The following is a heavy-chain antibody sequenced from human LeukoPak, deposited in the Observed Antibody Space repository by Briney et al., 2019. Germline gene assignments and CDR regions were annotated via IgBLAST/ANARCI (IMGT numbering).Heavy chain of an antibody. CDR2: ISPHNGNT. D-gene: IGHD3-3*01. CDR1: GYTFINYT. V-gene: IGHV1-18*01. J-gene: IGHJ4*02. Sequence: ASVKVSCKASGYTFINYTITWVRQAPGQGLEWMGWISPHNGNTNYAQKLQDRVTVTTDTSTNTAYMELRSLRSDDTAVYYCARGPGITIFGGQGDYWGQGTLVTVSS. CDR3: ARGPGITIFGGQGDY.